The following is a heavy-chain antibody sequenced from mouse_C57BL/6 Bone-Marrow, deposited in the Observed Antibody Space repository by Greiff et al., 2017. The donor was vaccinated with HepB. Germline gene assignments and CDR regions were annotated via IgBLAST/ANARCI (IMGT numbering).Heavy chain of an antibody. CDR2: ISSGSSTI. CDR3: ARFYDGYLAWFAY. J-gene: IGHJ3*01. CDR1: GFTFSDYG. V-gene: IGHV5-17*01. D-gene: IGHD2-3*01. Sequence: DVKLVESGGGLVKPGGSLKLSCAASGFTFSDYGMHWVRQAPEKGLEWVAYISSGSSTIYYADTVKGRFTISRDNAKNTLFLQMTSLRPEDTAMYYCARFYDGYLAWFAYWGQGTLVTVSA.